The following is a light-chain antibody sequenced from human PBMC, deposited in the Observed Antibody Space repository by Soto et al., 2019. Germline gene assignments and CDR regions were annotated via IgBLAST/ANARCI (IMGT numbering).Light chain of an antibody. CDR3: CSYAGSSTFFYV. J-gene: IGLJ1*01. Sequence: QSVLTHPASVSGSPGQSITISCTGTSSDVGSYNLVSWYQQHPGKAPKLMIYEGSKRPSGVSNRSSGSKSGNTASLTISGLQAEDEADYSCCSYAGSSTFFYVLGTGTKGTVL. V-gene: IGLV2-23*03. CDR1: SSDVGSYNL. CDR2: EGS.